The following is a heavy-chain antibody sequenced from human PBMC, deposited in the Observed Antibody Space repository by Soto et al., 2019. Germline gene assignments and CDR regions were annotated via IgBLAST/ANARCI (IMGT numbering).Heavy chain of an antibody. Sequence: QVQLVQSGAEVKEPGASVKLSCQASGYTFMNYAISWVRQAPGQGLEWMGWISPSTGNTDQAQNFQGRVTMTLDTSTNTANMELRTLSSDDSAVYYCARCYCSVGSCYTCWHFDLWGRGTLVTVSS. V-gene: IGHV1-18*01. CDR3: ARCYCSVGSCYTCWHFDL. CDR1: GYTFMNYA. J-gene: IGHJ2*01. D-gene: IGHD2-15*01. CDR2: ISPSTGNT.